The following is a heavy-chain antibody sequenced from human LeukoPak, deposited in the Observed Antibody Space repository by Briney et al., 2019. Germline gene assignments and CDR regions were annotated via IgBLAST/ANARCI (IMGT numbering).Heavy chain of an antibody. J-gene: IGHJ6*03. CDR2: ISSSSSYL. CDR1: GLTFSTYT. Sequence: GGSLRLSCAPTGLTFSTYTMSWVRKAPGKVLEWVSSISSSSSYLYYADSVKGRFTISRANAKNSLYLEMNSLRAEDTAVYYCARGADYDILTGYMDVWGKGTTVTVSS. D-gene: IGHD3-9*01. CDR3: ARGADYDILTGYMDV. V-gene: IGHV3-21*01.